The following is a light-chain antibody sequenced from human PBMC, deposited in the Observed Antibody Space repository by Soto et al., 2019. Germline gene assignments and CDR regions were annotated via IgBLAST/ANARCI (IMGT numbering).Light chain of an antibody. J-gene: IGKJ1*01. Sequence: EIVMTQSPATLSVSPGARATLSCRASQSVSSNLAWYQQKPGQAPRLLIYGASTRATGIPARFSGSGSGTEFTLTISSLQSEDFAVYYCQQYNNWPPTLGQGTKVEIK. V-gene: IGKV3-15*01. CDR1: QSVSSN. CDR2: GAS. CDR3: QQYNNWPPT.